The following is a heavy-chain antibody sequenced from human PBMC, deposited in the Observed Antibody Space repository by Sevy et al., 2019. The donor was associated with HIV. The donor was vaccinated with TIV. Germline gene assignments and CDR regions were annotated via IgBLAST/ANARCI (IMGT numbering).Heavy chain of an antibody. D-gene: IGHD2-15*01. CDR3: ARGGDIVVVVAASTAFDI. V-gene: IGHV4-59*01. Sequence: SKTLSLTCTVSGGSISSYYWSWVRQPPGKGLEWIGYIYYSGSTNYNPSLKSRVTISVDTSKNQLSLKLSSVTAADTAVYYCARGGDIVVVVAASTAFDIWGQGTMVTVSS. J-gene: IGHJ3*02. CDR2: IYYSGST. CDR1: GGSISSYY.